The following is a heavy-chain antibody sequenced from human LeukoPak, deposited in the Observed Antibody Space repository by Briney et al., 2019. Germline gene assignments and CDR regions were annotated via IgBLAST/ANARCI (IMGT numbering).Heavy chain of an antibody. V-gene: IGHV4-59*08. D-gene: IGHD3-10*01. CDR2: IYYSGST. Sequence: PSETLSLTCTVSGGSISSYYWSWIRQPPGKGLEWIGYIYYSGSTNYNPSLKSRVTISVDTSKNQFSLKLSSVTAPDTAVCYCARHVPYYYGSGSYHDYWGQGTLVAVSS. CDR1: GGSISSYY. J-gene: IGHJ4*02. CDR3: ARHVPYYYGSGSYHDY.